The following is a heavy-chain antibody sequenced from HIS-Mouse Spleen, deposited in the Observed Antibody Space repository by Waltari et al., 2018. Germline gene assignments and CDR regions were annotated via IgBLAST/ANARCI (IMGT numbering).Heavy chain of an antibody. V-gene: IGHV3-30*18. J-gene: IGHJ4*02. CDR3: AKDKHHAFDY. CDR2: ISYDGSNK. Sequence: QVQLVESGGGVVQPGRSLRLSCAASGFTFSSYGMHWVRQAPGKGLEWVAVISYDGSNKYYADSVKGRFTISRDNSNNTLYLQMNSLRAEDTAVYYCAKDKHHAFDYWGQGTLVTVSS. CDR1: GFTFSSYG.